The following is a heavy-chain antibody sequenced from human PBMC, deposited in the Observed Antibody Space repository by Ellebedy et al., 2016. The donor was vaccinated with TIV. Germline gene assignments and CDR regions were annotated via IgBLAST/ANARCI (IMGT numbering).Heavy chain of an antibody. D-gene: IGHD5-18*01. CDR1: GFTFSSYA. J-gene: IGHJ4*02. Sequence: GESLKISCAASGFTFSSYAMTWVRQPPGKGLEWVSSLSGSGGKTYYADSVKGRFTISRDNSKHTLYLQMDSLRADDTAAYYCAKAPSSAMGPIDYWGQGPLLAVSS. CDR2: LSGSGGKT. CDR3: AKAPSSAMGPIDY. V-gene: IGHV3-23*01.